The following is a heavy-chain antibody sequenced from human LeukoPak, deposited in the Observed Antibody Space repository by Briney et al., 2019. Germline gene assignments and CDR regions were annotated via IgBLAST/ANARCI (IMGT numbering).Heavy chain of an antibody. D-gene: IGHD6-19*01. CDR1: GFTFSSYW. CDR3: ARGRLSS. J-gene: IGHJ5*02. Sequence: GGSLRLSCAASGFTFSSYWMSWVRQGPGKGLERVANINQEGSEKNYVDSVKGRFTISRDNAKNSLYLQMNSLSAEDTAVYYCARGRLSSWGQGTLVTVSS. V-gene: IGHV3-7*01. CDR2: INQEGSEK.